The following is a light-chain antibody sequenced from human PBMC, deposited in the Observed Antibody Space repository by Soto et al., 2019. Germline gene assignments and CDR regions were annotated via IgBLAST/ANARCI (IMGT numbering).Light chain of an antibody. J-gene: IGLJ2*01. CDR3: SSYAFSSTLVV. V-gene: IGLV2-14*01. Sequence: QSVLTQPASVSGSPGQSITISCTGTSSDVGGYNFVSWYQQHPGKAPKVMIFEVSNRPSGVSNRFSGSKSGNTASLTISGLQAEDEAVYYCSSYAFSSTLVVFGGGTQLTVL. CDR2: EVS. CDR1: SSDVGGYNF.